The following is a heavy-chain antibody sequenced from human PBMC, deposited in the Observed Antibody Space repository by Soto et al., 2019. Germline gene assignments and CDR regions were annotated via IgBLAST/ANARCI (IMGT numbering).Heavy chain of an antibody. D-gene: IGHD6-19*01. J-gene: IGHJ4*02. V-gene: IGHV1-69*13. Sequence: GASVKVSCKASGGTFSSYAISWVQQAPGQGLEWMGGIIPIFGTANYAQKFQGRVTITADESTSTAYMELSSLRSEDTAVYYCARDLRGGSGWSRGVFDYWGQGTLVTVSS. CDR1: GGTFSSYA. CDR2: IIPIFGTA. CDR3: ARDLRGGSGWSRGVFDY.